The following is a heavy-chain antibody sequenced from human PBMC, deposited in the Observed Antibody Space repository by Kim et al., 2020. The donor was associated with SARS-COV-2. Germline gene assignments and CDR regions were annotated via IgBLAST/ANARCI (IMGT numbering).Heavy chain of an antibody. CDR1: GGSFSGYY. Sequence: SETLSLTCAVYGGSFSGYYWSWIRQPPGKGLEWIGEINHSGSTNYNPSLKSRVTISVDTSKNQFSLKLSSVTAADTAVYYCAAHMTRWFDPWGPGTLVTVSS. CDR3: AAHMTRWFDP. CDR2: INHSGST. J-gene: IGHJ5*02. V-gene: IGHV4-34*01. D-gene: IGHD2-21*01.